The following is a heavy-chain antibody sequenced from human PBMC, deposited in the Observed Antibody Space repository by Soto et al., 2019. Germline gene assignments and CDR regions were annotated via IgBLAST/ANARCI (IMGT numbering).Heavy chain of an antibody. D-gene: IGHD3-16*01. CDR3: AHIGTGCFT. Sequence: QITLKESGPTLVKPTQTLTLTCTISGFSLITSGVGVGWIRQPPGKALEWLALIYWDDDKRYSPSLKSKLTNYLDTFKNQGVQPKTHMEPVDTPAEYRAHIGTGCFTRGRGGLVTVS. CDR2: IYWDDDK. V-gene: IGHV2-5*02. J-gene: IGHJ4*02. CDR1: GFSLITSGVG.